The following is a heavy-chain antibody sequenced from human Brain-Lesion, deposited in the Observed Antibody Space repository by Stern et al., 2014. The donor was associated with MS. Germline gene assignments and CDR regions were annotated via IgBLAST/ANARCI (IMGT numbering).Heavy chain of an antibody. CDR3: AISSSRYYFDS. CDR1: GFIFSDYY. D-gene: IGHD2-2*01. Sequence: VQLVESGGTLVKPGGSLRLSCAASGFIFSDYYMNWIRQAPGQGLEWVSYISTTDSPISYADSVKGRFTISRDNTKNSLFLQMSSLRADDTAVYYCAISSSRYYFDSWGLGTLVTVSS. V-gene: IGHV3-11*01. J-gene: IGHJ4*02. CDR2: ISTTDSPI.